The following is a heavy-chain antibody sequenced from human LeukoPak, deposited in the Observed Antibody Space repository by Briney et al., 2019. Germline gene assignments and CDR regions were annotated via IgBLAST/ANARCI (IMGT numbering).Heavy chain of an antibody. V-gene: IGHV4-34*01. CDR2: INHSGST. CDR1: GGSFSGYY. D-gene: IGHD6-19*01. CDR3: AGGVTRSSGWYPRAHWFDP. Sequence: SETLSLTCAVYGGSFSGYYWSWIRQPPEKGLEWIGEINHSGSTNYNPSLKSRVTISVDTSKNQFSLKLSSVTAADTAVYYCAGGVTRSSGWYPRAHWFDPWGQGTLVTVSS. J-gene: IGHJ5*02.